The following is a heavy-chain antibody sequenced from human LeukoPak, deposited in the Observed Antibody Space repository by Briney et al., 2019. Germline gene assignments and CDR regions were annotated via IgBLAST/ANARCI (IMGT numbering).Heavy chain of an antibody. Sequence: ASETLSLTCTVSGGSISSHYWSWIRQPPGKGLEWIGYIYYSGSTNYNPSLKSRVTISVDTSKNQYSLKLSSVTAADTAVYYCVTVATGMIFDYWGQGTLVTVSS. D-gene: IGHD1-1*01. J-gene: IGHJ4*02. CDR1: GGSISSHY. V-gene: IGHV4-59*11. CDR2: IYYSGST. CDR3: VTVATGMIFDY.